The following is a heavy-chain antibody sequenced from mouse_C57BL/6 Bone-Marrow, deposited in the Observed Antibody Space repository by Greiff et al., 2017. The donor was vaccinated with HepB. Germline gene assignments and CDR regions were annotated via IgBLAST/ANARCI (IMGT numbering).Heavy chain of an antibody. CDR3: ASYDGFAY. D-gene: IGHD2-12*01. V-gene: IGHV5-17*01. J-gene: IGHJ3*01. Sequence: EVNVVESGGGLVKPGGSLKLSCAASGFTFSDYGMHWVRQAPEKGLEWVAYISSGSSTIYYADTVKGRFTISRDNAKNTLFLQMTSLRSEDTTMYYCASYDGFAYWGQGTLVTVSA. CDR2: ISSGSSTI. CDR1: GFTFSDYG.